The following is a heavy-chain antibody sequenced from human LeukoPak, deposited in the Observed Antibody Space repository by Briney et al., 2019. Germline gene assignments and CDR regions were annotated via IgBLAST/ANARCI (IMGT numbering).Heavy chain of an antibody. CDR3: ATHSTAGLTYYFDS. CDR2: ISGGGGST. Sequence: GGSLRLSCAASRFTFSSYAMSWVRQAPGKGLEWVSTISGGGGSTYYADSVKGRFTISRDNSKNALYLQMNSLRAEDTAVYYCATHSTAGLTYYFDSWGQGTLVTVSS. D-gene: IGHD5-18*01. J-gene: IGHJ4*02. CDR1: RFTFSSYA. V-gene: IGHV3-23*01.